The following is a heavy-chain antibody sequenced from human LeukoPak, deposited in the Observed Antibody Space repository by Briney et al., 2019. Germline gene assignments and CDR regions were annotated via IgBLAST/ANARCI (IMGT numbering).Heavy chain of an antibody. CDR1: GFTFSNYW. CDR2: IHRDGSEK. CDR3: VRGSSGTVVRGVAWAWFDP. D-gene: IGHD3-10*01. J-gene: IGHJ5*02. V-gene: IGHV3-7*05. Sequence: PGGSLRLSCVASGFTFSNYWMTWVRQAPGKGLEWVGNIHRDGSEKYFVDSVRGRSTISRDDARDSLYLQMNSLRAEDTAVYYCVRGSSGTVVRGVAWAWFDPWGQGTLVTVSS.